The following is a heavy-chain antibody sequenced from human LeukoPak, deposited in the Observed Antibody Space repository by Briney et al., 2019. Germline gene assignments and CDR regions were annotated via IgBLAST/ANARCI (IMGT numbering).Heavy chain of an antibody. Sequence: GGSLRLSCAASGFTFSNYAMSWVRQAPGKGLEWVSAISGSGGSTYYADSVKGRFTISRDNSKNTLYLQMNSLRAEDTAVYYCAKDSDSSGYFNYVDYWGQGTLVTVSS. CDR3: AKDSDSSGYFNYVDY. CDR2: ISGSGGST. CDR1: GFTFSNYA. J-gene: IGHJ4*02. V-gene: IGHV3-23*01. D-gene: IGHD3-22*01.